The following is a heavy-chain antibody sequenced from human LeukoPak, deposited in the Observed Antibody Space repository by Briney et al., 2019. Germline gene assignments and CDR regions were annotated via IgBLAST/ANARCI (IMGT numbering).Heavy chain of an antibody. J-gene: IGHJ3*02. CDR3: ARATEYSSSWFPDAFDI. Sequence: PGGSLRLSCAASGFTFNSFAIHWVRQAPGKGLEWVAVIWNDASNKYYADSVRGRFTISRDNSKNTLYLQMNSLRAEDTAVYYCARATEYSSSWFPDAFDIWGQGTMVTVSS. D-gene: IGHD6-13*01. CDR2: IWNDASNK. V-gene: IGHV3-33*01. CDR1: GFTFNSFA.